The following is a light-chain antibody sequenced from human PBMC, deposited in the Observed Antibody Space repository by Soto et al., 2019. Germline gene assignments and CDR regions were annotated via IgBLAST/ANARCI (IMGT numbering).Light chain of an antibody. CDR1: QSVRSN. J-gene: IGKJ5*01. CDR3: QQYNNWPIT. Sequence: EIVMTQSPATLSASPGERATLSCRASQSVRSNLAWYQQKPGQAPRLLIYGASTRASDTPARFSGSGSVTEFALTISSLQSEDFAVYYCQQYNNWPITFGQGTRLEIK. V-gene: IGKV3D-15*01. CDR2: GAS.